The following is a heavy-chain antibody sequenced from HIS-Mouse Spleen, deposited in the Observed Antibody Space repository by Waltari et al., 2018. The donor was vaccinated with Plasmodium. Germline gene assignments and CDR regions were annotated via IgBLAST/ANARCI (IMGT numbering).Heavy chain of an antibody. D-gene: IGHD6-13*01. CDR2: IKQDGSEK. Sequence: EVQLVESGGGLVQPGGSLRLSGAAAGFTVSSYWMRWVRQAPGKGLEWVANIKQDGSEKYYVDSVKGRFTISRDNAKNSLYLQMNSLRAEDTAVYYCASSWYWYFDLWGRGTLVTVSS. J-gene: IGHJ2*01. V-gene: IGHV3-7*01. CDR1: GFTVSSYW. CDR3: ASSWYWYFDL.